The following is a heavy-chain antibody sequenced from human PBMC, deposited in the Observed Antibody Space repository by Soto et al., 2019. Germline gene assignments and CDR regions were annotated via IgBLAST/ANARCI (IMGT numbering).Heavy chain of an antibody. D-gene: IGHD2-15*01. Sequence: GGSLRLSCAASGFTLKDYYMSWIRQAPGKGLVWVSRINSDGSSTSYADSVKGRFTISRDNAKNTLYLQMNSLRAEDTAVYYCVRTSLVVAAATREDYWGQGTLVTVSS. CDR1: GFTLKDYY. J-gene: IGHJ4*02. CDR2: INSDGSST. CDR3: VRTSLVVAAATREDY. V-gene: IGHV3-74*01.